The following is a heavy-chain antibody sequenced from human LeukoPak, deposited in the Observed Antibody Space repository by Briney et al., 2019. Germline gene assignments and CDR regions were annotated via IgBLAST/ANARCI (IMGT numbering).Heavy chain of an antibody. J-gene: IGHJ3*02. CDR3: AKDLRGHNWNDGLGADI. V-gene: IGHV3-30*02. D-gene: IGHD1-1*01. CDR2: IRYDGSNK. CDR1: GFTFSSYG. Sequence: GGSLRLSCAASGFTFSSYGMHWVRQAPGKGLEWVAFIRYDGSNKYYADSVKGRFTISRDNSKNTLYLQMNSLRAEDTAVYYCAKDLRGHNWNDGLGADIWGQGTMVTVSS.